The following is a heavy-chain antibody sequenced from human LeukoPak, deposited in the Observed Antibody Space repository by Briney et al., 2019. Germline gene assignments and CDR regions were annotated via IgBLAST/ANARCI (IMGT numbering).Heavy chain of an antibody. CDR1: GFTVGTNS. CDR3: ASAREYCGSAECYEYFQH. CDR2: IYSGGST. D-gene: IGHD2-21*01. V-gene: IGHV3-53*01. Sequence: PGRSLRLSCAASGFTVGTNSMSWVRQSPGKGLEWVSVIYSGGSTYYADSVNGRFTISRDNSRNTLLLQMNSLRAEDTALYYCASAREYCGSAECYEYFQHWGQGTLVTVSS. J-gene: IGHJ1*01.